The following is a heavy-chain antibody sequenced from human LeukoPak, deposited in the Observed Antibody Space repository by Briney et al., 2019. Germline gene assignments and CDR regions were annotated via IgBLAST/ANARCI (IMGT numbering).Heavy chain of an antibody. CDR2: IYGDGST. Sequence: GGSLRLSCAASGFTFSNAWLSWVRQAPGKGLEWVSVIYGDGSTYYTDSVKGRFAISRDNSKNTLYLQMNSLSAEDTAVYYCARGDWGYWGQGTLVTVSS. V-gene: IGHV3-53*01. J-gene: IGHJ4*02. D-gene: IGHD3/OR15-3a*01. CDR3: ARGDWGY. CDR1: GFTFSNAW.